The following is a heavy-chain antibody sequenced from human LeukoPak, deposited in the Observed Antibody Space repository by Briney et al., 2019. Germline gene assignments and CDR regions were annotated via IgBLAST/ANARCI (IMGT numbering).Heavy chain of an antibody. CDR1: GGTFSSYA. CDR2: IIPIFGTA. D-gene: IGHD3-10*01. CDR3: AGLGDGSGSTTIDY. V-gene: IGHV1-69*06. J-gene: IGHJ4*02. Sequence: SVKVSCKASGGTFSSYAISWARQAPGQGLEWMGGIIPIFGTANYAQKFQGRVTITADKSTSTAYMELSSLRFEDTAVYYCAGLGDGSGSTTIDYWGQGTLVTVSS.